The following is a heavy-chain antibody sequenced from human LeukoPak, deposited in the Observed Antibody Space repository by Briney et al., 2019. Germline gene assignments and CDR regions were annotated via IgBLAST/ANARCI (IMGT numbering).Heavy chain of an antibody. V-gene: IGHV3-30*18. J-gene: IGHJ4*02. CDR3: AKDPRFQGSSGYFDY. D-gene: IGHD3-22*01. Sequence: GRSLRLSCAASGFTFSSYAMHWVRQAPGKGLEWVAIISYDGSNKYYGDAVKGRFTISRDNSTNTLYMQMNSLRAEDTAMYYCAKDPRFQGSSGYFDYWGQGTLVTVSS. CDR1: GFTFSSYA. CDR2: ISYDGSNK.